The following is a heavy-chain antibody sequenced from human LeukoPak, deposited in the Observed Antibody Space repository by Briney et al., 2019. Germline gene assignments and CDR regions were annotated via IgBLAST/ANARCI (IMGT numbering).Heavy chain of an antibody. Sequence: SETLSLTCTVSGGSISSGSYYWSWIRQPAGKGLEWIGRIYTSGSTNYNPSLKSRVTISVDTSKNQFSLKLSSVTAADTAVYYCARDSLHTIDCSSTSCYNYWGQGTLVTVSS. J-gene: IGHJ4*02. CDR2: IYTSGST. D-gene: IGHD2-2*02. V-gene: IGHV4-61*02. CDR1: GGSISSGSYY. CDR3: ARDSLHTIDCSSTSCYNY.